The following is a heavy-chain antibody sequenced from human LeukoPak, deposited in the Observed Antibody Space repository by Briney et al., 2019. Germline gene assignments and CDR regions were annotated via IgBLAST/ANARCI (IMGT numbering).Heavy chain of an antibody. CDR1: GGSISSSSYY. CDR2: IYYSGST. D-gene: IGHD3-16*02. J-gene: IGHJ5*02. V-gene: IGHV4-39*01. CDR3: ARLPRIGMSIWFDP. Sequence: PSETLSLTCTVSGGSISSSSYYWGWIRQPPGKGLEWIGSIYYSGSTYYNPSLKSRVTISVDTSKNQFSLKLSSVTAADTAVYYCARLPRIGMSIWFDPWGQGTLVTVSS.